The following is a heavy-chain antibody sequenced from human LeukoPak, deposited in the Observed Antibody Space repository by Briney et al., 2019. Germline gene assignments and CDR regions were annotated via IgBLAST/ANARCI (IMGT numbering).Heavy chain of an antibody. D-gene: IGHD5-18*01. CDR1: GGSISSYY. Sequence: KPSETLSLTCTVSGGSISSYYWSWIRQPAGKGLEWIGRIYTSGSTNYNPSLKSRVTMSVDTSRNQFSLKLSSVTAADTAVYYCARLKNWGGIQPYDYWGQGTLVTVSS. CDR3: ARLKNWGGIQPYDY. J-gene: IGHJ4*02. CDR2: IYTSGST. V-gene: IGHV4-4*07.